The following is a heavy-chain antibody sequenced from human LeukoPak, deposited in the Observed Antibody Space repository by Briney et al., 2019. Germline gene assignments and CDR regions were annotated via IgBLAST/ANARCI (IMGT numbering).Heavy chain of an antibody. Sequence: PSETLSLTCTVSGGSISSSYWSWIRQPPGKGLEWVGYIYTSGTTNYNPSLKSRVTISVDTSKNQFSLKLSSVTAADSAVYYCARLTRLSTSPDRYYLDYWGQGTLVTVSS. CDR1: GGSISSSY. J-gene: IGHJ4*02. D-gene: IGHD6-6*01. CDR2: IYTSGTT. CDR3: ARLTRLSTSPDRYYLDY. V-gene: IGHV4-4*09.